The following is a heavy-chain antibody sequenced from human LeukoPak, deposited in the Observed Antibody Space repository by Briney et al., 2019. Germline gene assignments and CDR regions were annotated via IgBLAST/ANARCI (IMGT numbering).Heavy chain of an antibody. J-gene: IGHJ5*02. CDR1: GFTFDDYG. CDR3: ARTSDGSWFDP. V-gene: IGHV3-20*04. Sequence: GGSLRLSCAASGFTFDDYGMSWVRQGPGKGLEWVSCINWNGGNTGYADSVKGRFTIFRDNAKNSLYLEIDSLRVEDTALYYCARTSDGSWFDPWGQGTLVTVSS. D-gene: IGHD2-15*01. CDR2: INWNGGNT.